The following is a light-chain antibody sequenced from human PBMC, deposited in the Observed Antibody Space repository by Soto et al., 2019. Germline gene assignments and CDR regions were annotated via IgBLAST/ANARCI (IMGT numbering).Light chain of an antibody. CDR2: DVS. V-gene: IGLV2-14*01. CDR1: SSDIGGYNY. J-gene: IGLJ3*02. Sequence: QSALTQPASVSGSPGQSITISCTGTSSDIGGYNYVSWYQQHPGKAPKLMIYDVSNRPSGVSNRFSGSKSGNTASLTISGFQAEDEAHYYCSSYTSSSTLVFGGGTQLTVL. CDR3: SSYTSSSTLV.